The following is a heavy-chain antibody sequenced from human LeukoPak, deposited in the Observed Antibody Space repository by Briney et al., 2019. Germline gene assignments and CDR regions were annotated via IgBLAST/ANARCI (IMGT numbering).Heavy chain of an antibody. CDR1: GYTFTGYY. CDR3: ARDKAVVTAIPRQTYNWFDP. CDR2: INPNSGGT. Sequence: ASVKVSCKASGYTFTGYYMHWVRQAPGQGLEWMGRINPNSGGTNYAQKFQGRVTMTRDTSNSTAYMELSRLRSDDTAVYYCARDKAVVTAIPRQTYNWFDPWGQGTLVTVSS. D-gene: IGHD2-21*02. V-gene: IGHV1-2*06. J-gene: IGHJ5*02.